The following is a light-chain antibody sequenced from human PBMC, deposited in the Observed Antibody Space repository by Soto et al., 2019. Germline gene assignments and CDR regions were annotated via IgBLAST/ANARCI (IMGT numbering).Light chain of an antibody. V-gene: IGKV2-28*01. Sequence: DIVMTQSPLSLPVTPGEPASISCRSSQSLLHSNGYNYLDWYLQKPGQSPQLLISLGSNRASGVPDRFSRSGSSTDFTLKISRVEAEDVGVYYGMQSLQTPFTFGPGTKVDIK. J-gene: IGKJ3*01. CDR3: MQSLQTPFT. CDR2: LGS. CDR1: QSLLHSNGYNY.